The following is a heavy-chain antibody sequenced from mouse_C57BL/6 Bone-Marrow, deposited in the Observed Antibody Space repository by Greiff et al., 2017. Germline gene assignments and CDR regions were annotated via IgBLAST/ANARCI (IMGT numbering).Heavy chain of an antibody. CDR3: ARKWLRRPYYYAMDY. V-gene: IGHV5-12*01. J-gene: IGHJ4*01. D-gene: IGHD2-2*01. CDR1: GFTFSDYY. CDR2: ISNGGGST. Sequence: DVHLVESGGGLVQPGGSLKLSCAASGFTFSDYYMYWVRQTPEKRLEWVAYISNGGGSTYSPDTVKGRFTISRDNAKNTLYLQMSRLKSEDTAMYYCARKWLRRPYYYAMDYWGQGTSVTVSS.